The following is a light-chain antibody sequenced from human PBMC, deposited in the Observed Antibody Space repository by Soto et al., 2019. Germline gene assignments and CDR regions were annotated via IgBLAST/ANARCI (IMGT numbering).Light chain of an antibody. CDR3: CSSADSYTFI. J-gene: IGLJ1*01. CDR2: DVA. Sequence: QSALAQPRPVSGSPGQSVTISCTGTSSDVGGYDHVSWYQYHPDKAPKLIIYDVAKRPSGVPGRFSGSKSGNTASLTISGLQAEDGADYYCCSSADSYTFIFGSGTKVTVL. V-gene: IGLV2-11*01. CDR1: SSDVGGYDH.